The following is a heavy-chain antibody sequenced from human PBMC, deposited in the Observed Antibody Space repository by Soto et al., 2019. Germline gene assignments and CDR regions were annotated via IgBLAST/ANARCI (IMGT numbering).Heavy chain of an antibody. D-gene: IGHD5-18*01. CDR1: GGSFSGYY. Sequence: PSETLSLTCAVYGGSFSGYYWSWIRQPPGKGLEWIGEINHSGSTNYNPSLKSRVTISVDTSKNQFSLKLSSVTAADTAVYYCARSLWGYSYGLSPFDYWGQGTLVTVSS. CDR3: ARSLWGYSYGLSPFDY. V-gene: IGHV4-34*01. CDR2: INHSGST. J-gene: IGHJ4*02.